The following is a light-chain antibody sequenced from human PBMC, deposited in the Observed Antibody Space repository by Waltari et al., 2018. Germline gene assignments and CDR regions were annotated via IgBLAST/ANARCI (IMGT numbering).Light chain of an antibody. CDR1: HTITNY. V-gene: IGKV1-5*01. J-gene: IGKJ4*01. CDR3: QQYDFYSLT. Sequence: DIQMTQSPSTLSASDGDRVTITCRASHTITNYLAWYQQKPGKAPKLVIYDASSLESGVPSRFSGSGSGTEFTLTISSLQPDDFATYYCQQYDFYSLTFGGGTRVEIK. CDR2: DAS.